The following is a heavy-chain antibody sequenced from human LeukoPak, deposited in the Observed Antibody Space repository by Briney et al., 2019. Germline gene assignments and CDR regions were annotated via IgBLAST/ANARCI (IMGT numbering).Heavy chain of an antibody. CDR2: ISYDGSNK. J-gene: IGHJ3*02. Sequence: GGSLRLSCAASGFSFSFSNMNWVRQAPGKGLEWVTLISYDGSNKDYADSVKGRFTISRDNSKNTLYLQMNSLRLEDTAVYYCARGARGSGWRVFDIWGQGTMVTVSS. CDR1: GFSFSFSN. CDR3: ARGARGSGWRVFDI. V-gene: IGHV3-30*03. D-gene: IGHD6-19*01.